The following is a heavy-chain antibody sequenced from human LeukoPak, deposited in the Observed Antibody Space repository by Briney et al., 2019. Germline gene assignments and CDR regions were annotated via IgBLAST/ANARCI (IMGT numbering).Heavy chain of an antibody. D-gene: IGHD6-13*01. CDR2: ISAYNGNT. Sequence: GASVKVSCKASGYTFTSYGISWVRQAPGQGLEWMGWISAYNGNTNYAQKLQGRVTMNTDTSTSTAYMELRSLRSDDTAVYYCARGPSSSWYQYNWFDPWGQGTLVTVSS. V-gene: IGHV1-18*01. CDR3: ARGPSSSWYQYNWFDP. CDR1: GYTFTSYG. J-gene: IGHJ5*02.